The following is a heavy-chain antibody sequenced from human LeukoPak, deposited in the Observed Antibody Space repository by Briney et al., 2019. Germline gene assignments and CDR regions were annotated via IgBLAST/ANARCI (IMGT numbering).Heavy chain of an antibody. CDR2: MYLSGTT. CDR1: GGSISSINL. Sequence: SETLSLTCAVSGGSISSINLWSWVRQPPGKGLEWIGEMYLSGTTHYNPSLKSRVTISIDKSRNQLSLELGSVTAADTAVYYCAGLEGRYSTGLYYYFDYWGQGILVTVSS. V-gene: IGHV4-4*02. CDR3: AGLEGRYSTGLYYYFDY. J-gene: IGHJ4*02. D-gene: IGHD6-19*01.